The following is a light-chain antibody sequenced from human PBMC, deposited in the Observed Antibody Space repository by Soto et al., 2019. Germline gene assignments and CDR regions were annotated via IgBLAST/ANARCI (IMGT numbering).Light chain of an antibody. CDR3: TSSTGGGTWV. J-gene: IGLJ3*02. CDR2: DVN. V-gene: IGLV2-14*03. CDR1: SSDVGAYNH. Sequence: QSVLTQPASVSGSPGQSITISCTGTSSDVGAYNHVSWYQQHPGKVPKVMIYDVNNRPSGVSNRFSASKSGNTASLTISGLQDEDEDTYYCTSSTGGGTWVFGRGTKLTVL.